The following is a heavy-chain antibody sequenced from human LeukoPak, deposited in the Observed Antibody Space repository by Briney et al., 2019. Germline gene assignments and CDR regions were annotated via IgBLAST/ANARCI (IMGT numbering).Heavy chain of an antibody. J-gene: IGHJ4*02. CDR3: AGGYYFDY. Sequence: SETLSLTCTVSGGSISGYYWSWIRQPPGKGLEWVGNLYYSGTTNYNPSFKSRVTISVDTSSDQVSLKMHSVTAADTAVYYCAGGYYFDYWGQGTLVTVSS. D-gene: IGHD2-15*01. CDR2: LYYSGTT. V-gene: IGHV4-59*01. CDR1: GGSISGYY.